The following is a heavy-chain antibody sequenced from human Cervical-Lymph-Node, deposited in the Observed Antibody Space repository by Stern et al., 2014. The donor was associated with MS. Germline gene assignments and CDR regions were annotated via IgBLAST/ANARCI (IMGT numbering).Heavy chain of an antibody. J-gene: IGHJ5*01. CDR2: IGGSGESR. D-gene: IGHD3-16*01. V-gene: IGHV3-11*01. Sequence: VQLVESGGGLVKPGGSLRLSCTTSGLSFSDSYMSWIRQAPGKGLEWVAYIGGSGESRYYADSVKGRFTVSRDNAKGSLFLQLNSLRDDDTAVYYCAKGGSSWFDSWGRGTLVIVSS. CDR3: AKGGSSWFDS. CDR1: GLSFSDSY.